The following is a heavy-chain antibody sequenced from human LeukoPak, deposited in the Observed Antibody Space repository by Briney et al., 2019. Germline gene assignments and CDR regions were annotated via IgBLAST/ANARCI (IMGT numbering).Heavy chain of an antibody. J-gene: IGHJ5*02. Sequence: ASVKVSCKASGGTFSSYAISWVRQAPGQGLEWMGGIIPIFGTANYAQKSQGRVTITADKSTSTAYMELSSLRSEDTAVYYCASGDYDILTGSMDPNWFDPWGQGTLVTVSS. V-gene: IGHV1-69*06. CDR2: IIPIFGTA. D-gene: IGHD3-9*01. CDR3: ASGDYDILTGSMDPNWFDP. CDR1: GGTFSSYA.